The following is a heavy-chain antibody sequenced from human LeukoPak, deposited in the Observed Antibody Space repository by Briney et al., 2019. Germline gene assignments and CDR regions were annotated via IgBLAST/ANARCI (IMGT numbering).Heavy chain of an antibody. J-gene: IGHJ4*02. CDR3: ARGLSSSWYGARFDY. V-gene: IGHV3-11*01. CDR2: ISSSGSTM. D-gene: IGHD6-13*01. CDR1: GFAFSDYY. Sequence: GGSLRLSCAASGFAFSDYYMSWIRQPPGKGLEWVSYISSSGSTMYYADSVKGRFTISRDNAKNSLYLQMNSLRAEDTAVYYCARGLSSSWYGARFDYWGQGTLVTVSS.